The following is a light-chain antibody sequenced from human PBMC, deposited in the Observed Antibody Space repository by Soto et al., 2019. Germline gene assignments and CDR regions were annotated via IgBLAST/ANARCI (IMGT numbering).Light chain of an antibody. CDR3: QQYGSSPLT. V-gene: IGKV3-20*01. CDR2: GAS. J-gene: IGKJ4*02. Sequence: EIVLTQSPGTLSLSPGERATLSCRASQSVSSSYLAWYQQKPGQAPRLLIYGASSRATGIPDRFSGSGSGTDVTVTISRVEPEDFAVYYCQQYGSSPLTFGGGTKVEIK. CDR1: QSVSSSY.